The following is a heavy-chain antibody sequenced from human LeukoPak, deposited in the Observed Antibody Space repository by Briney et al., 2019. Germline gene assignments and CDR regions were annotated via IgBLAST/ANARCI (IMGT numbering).Heavy chain of an antibody. CDR1: GGSISSSSYY. J-gene: IGHJ4*02. Sequence: PSETLSLTCTVSGGSISSSSYYWGWIRQSPGQGLEWIGSIYSSGSTYYNPSLKSRVTISIDTSKNQLSPKMSSVTAADTALYFCASNEWSGYYFDYWGQGTLVTVSS. CDR2: IYSSGST. CDR3: ASNEWSGYYFDY. V-gene: IGHV4-39*01. D-gene: IGHD3-3*01.